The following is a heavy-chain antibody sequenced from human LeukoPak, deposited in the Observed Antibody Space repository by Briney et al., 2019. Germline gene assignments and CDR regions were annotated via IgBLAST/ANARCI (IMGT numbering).Heavy chain of an antibody. CDR3: AKDRIPVGDYYYYGMDV. V-gene: IGHV3-30*18. CDR2: ISYDGSNK. Sequence: PGRSLRLSCAASGFTFSSYGMHWVRQAPGKGLEWVAVISYDGSNKYYADSVKGRFTISRDNSKNTLYLQMNSPRAEDTAVYYCAKDRIPVGDYYYYGMDVWGQGTTVTVSS. D-gene: IGHD3-16*01. CDR1: GFTFSSYG. J-gene: IGHJ6*02.